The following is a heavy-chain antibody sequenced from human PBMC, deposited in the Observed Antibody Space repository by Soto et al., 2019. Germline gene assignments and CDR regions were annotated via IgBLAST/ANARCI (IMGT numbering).Heavy chain of an antibody. CDR3: AKDMKWGGMTTIHYFDS. CDR2: ISWNSETI. V-gene: IGHV3-9*01. D-gene: IGHD4-17*01. J-gene: IGHJ4*02. Sequence: PGGSLILSCAAAGFNVDDYAMHWVRQAPGKGLEWVSGISWNSETIDYADSVKGRFTISRDNAKSSLFLQMNSLRPDDTALYYCAKDMKWGGMTTIHYFDSWGQGTLVTVSS. CDR1: GFNVDDYA.